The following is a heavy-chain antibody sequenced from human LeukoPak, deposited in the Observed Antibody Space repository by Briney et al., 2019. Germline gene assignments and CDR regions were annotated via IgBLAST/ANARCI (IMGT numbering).Heavy chain of an antibody. CDR2: ISYDGSNK. Sequence: GGSLRLSCAASGFTLSSYAMHWVRQAPGKGLEWVAVISYDGSNKYYADSVKGRFTISRDNSKNTLYLQMKSLRAEDTAVYYCARDSLGYCSGGSCRDYYGMDVWGQVTTVTVSS. CDR3: ARDSLGYCSGGSCRDYYGMDV. CDR1: GFTLSSYA. V-gene: IGHV3-30-3*01. J-gene: IGHJ6*02. D-gene: IGHD2-15*01.